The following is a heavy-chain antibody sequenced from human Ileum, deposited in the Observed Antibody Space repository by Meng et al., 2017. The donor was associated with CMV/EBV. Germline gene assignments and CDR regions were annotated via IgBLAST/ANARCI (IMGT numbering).Heavy chain of an antibody. CDR2: IYNDGSIT. J-gene: IGHJ4*03. Sequence: GESLKISCAASGFTFSDYWMHWVRQAPGKGLVWVSRIYNDGSITTYADYVKGRFTISRDNAKNTLYLQMTGLRAEDTAIYYCARDRSYYDTGHHFDYWGQGTMVTVSS. V-gene: IGHV3-74*01. D-gene: IGHD3-16*01. CDR3: ARDRSYYDTGHHFDY. CDR1: GFTFSDYW.